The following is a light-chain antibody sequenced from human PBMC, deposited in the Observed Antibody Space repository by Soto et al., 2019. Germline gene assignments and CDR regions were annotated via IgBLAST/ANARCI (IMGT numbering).Light chain of an antibody. CDR1: SGHSSYI. CDR3: ETWDSNTRV. Sequence: QSVLTQSSSASASLGSSVKLTCTLSSGHSSYIIAWHQQQPGKAPRYLMKLEGSGSYNTGSGDPDRFSGSSSGADRYLTISNLQSEDEADYYCETWDSNTRVFGGGTKLTVL. CDR2: LEGSGSY. J-gene: IGLJ2*01. V-gene: IGLV4-60*03.